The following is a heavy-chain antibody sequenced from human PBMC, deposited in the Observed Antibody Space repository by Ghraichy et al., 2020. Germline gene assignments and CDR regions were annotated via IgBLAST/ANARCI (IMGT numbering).Heavy chain of an antibody. V-gene: IGHV1-24*01. Sequence: ASLKVSCKVSGYTLTELSLHWVRQAPGKGLEWMGGFDPEDGETIYAQKFQGRVTMTEDTSTDTAYMELSSLRSEDTAVYYCATGIVGATTGAFDIWGQGTMVTVSS. D-gene: IGHD1-26*01. CDR1: GYTLTELS. CDR3: ATGIVGATTGAFDI. J-gene: IGHJ3*02. CDR2: FDPEDGET.